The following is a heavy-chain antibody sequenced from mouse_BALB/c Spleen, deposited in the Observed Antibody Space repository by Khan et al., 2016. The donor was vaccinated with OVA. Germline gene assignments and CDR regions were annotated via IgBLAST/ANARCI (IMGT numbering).Heavy chain of an antibody. J-gene: IGHJ4*01. CDR2: IWSDGST. Sequence: VQLQESGPGLVAPSQSLSITCTISGFSLTNYGIHWVRQPPGKGLEWLVVIWSDGSTTYNSALKSRLTITKDNSKSQVFLKMNSLLTDDTAIYFCARQPYYHYNVMDYWGQGTSVTVSS. D-gene: IGHD2-10*01. CDR1: GFSLTNYG. CDR3: ARQPYYHYNVMDY. V-gene: IGHV2-6-1*01.